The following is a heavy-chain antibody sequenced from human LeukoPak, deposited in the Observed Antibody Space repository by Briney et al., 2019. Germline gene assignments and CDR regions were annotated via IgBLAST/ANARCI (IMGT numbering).Heavy chain of an antibody. J-gene: IGHJ4*02. CDR3: ARPPTGAVGY. Sequence: GGSLRLSCAASGFTFSSYEINWVRQAPGKGLEWVSYISSSGSTIYYADSVKGRFTISRDNAKNSVYLQMNSLRAEDTAVYYCARPPTGAVGYWGQGTLVTVSS. CDR2: ISSSGSTI. V-gene: IGHV3-48*03. D-gene: IGHD7-27*01. CDR1: GFTFSSYE.